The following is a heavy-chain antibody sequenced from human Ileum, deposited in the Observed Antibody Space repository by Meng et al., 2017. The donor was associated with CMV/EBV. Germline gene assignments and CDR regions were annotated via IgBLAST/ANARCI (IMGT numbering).Heavy chain of an antibody. CDR1: GFTLSNYW. D-gene: IGHD1-14*01. CDR2: ISFDGSST. CDR3: ARTNNADY. J-gene: IGHJ4*02. V-gene: IGHV3-74*01. Sequence: VQLVESGGAVVQPWRSLRLSCAASGFTLSNYWMQWVRQAPGKGLVWVASISFDGSSTNYADSVKGRFTMSRDNAKNTMYLQMNSVRVDDTAMYYCARTNNADYWGQGTLVTVSS.